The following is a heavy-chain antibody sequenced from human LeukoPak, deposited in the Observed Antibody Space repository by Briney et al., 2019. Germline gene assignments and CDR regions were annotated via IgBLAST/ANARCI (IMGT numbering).Heavy chain of an antibody. J-gene: IGHJ6*02. CDR3: ARDELWFGELGPSSGMDV. D-gene: IGHD3-10*01. Sequence: RAGRSLRLSCAASGFTFSTYVMHWVRQAPGKGLEWVAVISYDGSNKYYADSVKGRFTISRDNSKNTLYLQMNSLRAEDTAVYYCARDELWFGELGPSSGMDVWGQGTTVTVSS. V-gene: IGHV3-30-3*01. CDR2: ISYDGSNK. CDR1: GFTFSTYV.